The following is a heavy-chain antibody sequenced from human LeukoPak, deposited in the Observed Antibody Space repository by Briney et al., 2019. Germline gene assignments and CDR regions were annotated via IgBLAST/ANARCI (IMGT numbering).Heavy chain of an antibody. CDR1: GYSISSGS. D-gene: IGHD3-3*01. CDR3: AREFVLRFFEGYMDV. Sequence: ETLSLTCSVSGYSISSGSYWGWIRQPPGKGLEWVANIKQDGSEKYYVDSVKDRFTISRDNAKNSLYLQMNSLRAEDTAVYYCAREFVLRFFEGYMDVWGKGTTVTVSS. V-gene: IGHV3-7*01. J-gene: IGHJ6*03. CDR2: IKQDGSEK.